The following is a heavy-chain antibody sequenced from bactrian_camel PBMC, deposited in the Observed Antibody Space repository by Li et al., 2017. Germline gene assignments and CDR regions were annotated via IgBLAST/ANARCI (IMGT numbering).Heavy chain of an antibody. CDR2: IYSDPSET. CDR3: ARGRAPFDR. CDR1: GFTDSSDY. V-gene: IGHV3S5*01. D-gene: IGHD2*01. Sequence: HVQLVESGGGLVQPGGSLRLSCIASGFTDSSDYMSWVRQAPGKGLEWVSSIYSDPSETYYADPVKGRLTISRDNAKNTVYLQMNSLKSEDTALYYCARGRAPFDRWGQGTQVTVS. J-gene: IGHJ4*01.